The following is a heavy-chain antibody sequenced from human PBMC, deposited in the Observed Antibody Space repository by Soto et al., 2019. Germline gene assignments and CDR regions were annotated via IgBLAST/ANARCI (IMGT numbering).Heavy chain of an antibody. CDR3: ARGVGYSYYFDY. V-gene: IGHV4-59*01. CDR1: GGSISSYY. D-gene: IGHD4-4*01. Sequence: PSETLSLTCTVSGGSISSYYWSWIRQPPGKGLEWIGYIYYSGSTNYNPSLKSRVTISVDTSKNQFSLKLSSVTAADTAVYYCARGVGYSYYFDYWGQGTLVTVSS. J-gene: IGHJ4*02. CDR2: IYYSGST.